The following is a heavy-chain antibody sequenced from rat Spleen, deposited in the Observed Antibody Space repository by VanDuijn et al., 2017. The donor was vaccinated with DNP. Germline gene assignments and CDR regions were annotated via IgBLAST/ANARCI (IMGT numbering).Heavy chain of an antibody. CDR3: ARWYNYFDY. CDR1: GYSITSNY. D-gene: IGHD1-5*01. Sequence: VQLQESGPGLVKPSQSLSLTCSVTGYSITSNYWGWIRKFPGNKMEWIGHITYSGSTRHNPSLKSRISITRDTSKNQFFLQLNSVTTEDTATYYCARWYNYFDYWGQGVMVTVSS. V-gene: IGHV3-1*01. J-gene: IGHJ2*01. CDR2: ITYSGST.